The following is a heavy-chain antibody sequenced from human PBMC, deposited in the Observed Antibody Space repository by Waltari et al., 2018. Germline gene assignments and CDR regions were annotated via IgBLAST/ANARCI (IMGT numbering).Heavy chain of an antibody. Sequence: QLQLQESGPGLVKPSETLSLTCTVSGGSISSSSYYWVWLRQPPGKGLEWIGSIYYSGSTYYNPSLKSRVTISVDTSKNQFSLKLSSVTAADTAVYYCATVGDFWSGYWKYYFDYWGQGTLVTVSS. CDR3: ATVGDFWSGYWKYYFDY. J-gene: IGHJ4*02. CDR2: IYYSGST. CDR1: GGSISSSSYY. D-gene: IGHD3-3*01. V-gene: IGHV4-39*07.